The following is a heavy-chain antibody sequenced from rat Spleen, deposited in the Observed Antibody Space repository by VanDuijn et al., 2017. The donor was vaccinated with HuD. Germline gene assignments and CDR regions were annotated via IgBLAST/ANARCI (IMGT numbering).Heavy chain of an antibody. D-gene: IGHD5-1*01. CDR1: GFTFSNAW. V-gene: IGHV6-8*01. Sequence: EVQLVETGGSLVQPGKSLKLTCATSGFTFSNAWMHWVRQSPEKQLEWVAQIKAKSNNYATYYAESVKGRFTISRDDSKSSVYLQMNSLKEEDTAIYYCTWRVGAGFDYWGQGVMVTVSS. CDR2: IKAKSNNYAT. CDR3: TWRVGAGFDY. J-gene: IGHJ2*01.